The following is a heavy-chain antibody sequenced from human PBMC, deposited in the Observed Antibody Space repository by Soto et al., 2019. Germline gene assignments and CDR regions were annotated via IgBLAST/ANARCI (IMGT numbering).Heavy chain of an antibody. CDR3: AQVPTAKRYYVSGMDV. J-gene: IGHJ6*02. CDR2: IYYSGST. V-gene: IGHV4-39*07. Sequence: SETLSLTCTVSGGSISSSSYYWGWIRQPPGKGLEWIGSIYYSGSTYYNPSLRSRVIMSLDMSKNQLSLNMSSVTAADAAVYYCAQVPTAKRYYVSGMDVWGQGTTVTVSS. CDR1: GGSISSSSYY. D-gene: IGHD2-2*01.